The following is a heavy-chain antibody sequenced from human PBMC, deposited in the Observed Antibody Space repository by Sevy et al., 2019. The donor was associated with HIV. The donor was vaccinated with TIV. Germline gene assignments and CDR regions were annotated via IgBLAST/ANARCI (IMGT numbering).Heavy chain of an antibody. CDR3: GRGGGSWYGGYYYYYYMDV. D-gene: IGHD6-13*01. V-gene: IGHV4-59*01. Sequence: SETLSLTCTVSGGSISSYYWSWIRQPPGKGLEWIGYIYYSGSINYNPSLKSRVTISVDTSKNQSSLKLSSVTAADTAVYYCGRGGGSWYGGYYYYYYMDVWGKGTTVTVSS. J-gene: IGHJ6*03. CDR2: IYYSGSI. CDR1: GGSISSYY.